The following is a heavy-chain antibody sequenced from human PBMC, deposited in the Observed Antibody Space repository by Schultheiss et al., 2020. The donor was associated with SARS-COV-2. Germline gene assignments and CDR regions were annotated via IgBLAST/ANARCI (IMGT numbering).Heavy chain of an antibody. CDR3: ARDFLGGGSDSFDL. Sequence: GGSLRLSCEASAFTFSSYEMNWVRQAPGKGLEWVAVISYDGSNKYYADSVKGRFTISRDNSKNTLYLQMNSLRAEDTAVYYCARDFLGGGSDSFDLWGQGTLVTVSS. V-gene: IGHV3-30*14. CDR2: ISYDGSNK. D-gene: IGHD3-16*01. J-gene: IGHJ4*02. CDR1: AFTFSSYE.